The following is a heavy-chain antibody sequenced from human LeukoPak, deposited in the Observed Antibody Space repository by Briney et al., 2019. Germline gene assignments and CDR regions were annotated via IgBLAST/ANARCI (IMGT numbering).Heavy chain of an antibody. Sequence: GRSLRLSCAASGFTFSSYGMHWVRQAPGTGLEWGAVIGYDGSNKYYADSVKGRFTISRDNSKNTLYLQMNSLRAEDTAVYYCAKDLKDLELTNWGQGTLVTVSS. CDR1: GFTFSSYG. D-gene: IGHD1-7*01. J-gene: IGHJ4*02. CDR2: IGYDGSNK. V-gene: IGHV3-33*06. CDR3: AKDLKDLELTN.